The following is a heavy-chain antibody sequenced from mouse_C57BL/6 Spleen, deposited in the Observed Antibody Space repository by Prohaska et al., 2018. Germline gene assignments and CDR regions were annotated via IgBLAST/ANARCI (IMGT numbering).Heavy chain of an antibody. D-gene: IGHD1-1*02. Sequence: VQLLETGGGLVQPGGSRGLSCEGSGFTFSGFWMSWVRQTPGKTLTWIGDINSDGSAINYAPSIKDRFTIFRDNDKSTLYLQMSNVRSEDTATYFCMRYGSYWYFDVWGTGTTVTVSS. CDR3: MRYGSYWYFDV. J-gene: IGHJ1*03. CDR2: INSDGSAI. CDR1: GFTFSGFW. V-gene: IGHV11-2*01.